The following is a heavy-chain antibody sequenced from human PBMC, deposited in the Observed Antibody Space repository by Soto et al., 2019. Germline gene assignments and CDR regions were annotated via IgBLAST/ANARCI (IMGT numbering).Heavy chain of an antibody. CDR1: GFTFSSYS. D-gene: IGHD3-10*01. V-gene: IGHV3-48*01. J-gene: IGHJ5*02. Sequence: GGSLRLSCAASGFTFSSYSMNWVRQAPGKGLEWVSYISSSSSTIYYADSVKGRFTISRDNAKNSLYLQMKSLRAEDTAVYYCARADYLWFGGEQNWFDPWGQGTLVTVSS. CDR2: ISSSSSTI. CDR3: ARADYLWFGGEQNWFDP.